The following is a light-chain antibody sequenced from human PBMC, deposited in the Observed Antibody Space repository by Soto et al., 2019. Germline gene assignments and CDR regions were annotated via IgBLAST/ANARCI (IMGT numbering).Light chain of an antibody. CDR3: HQYNTYSHT. CDR1: QSISGW. J-gene: IGKJ1*01. V-gene: IGKV1-5*01. CDR2: DAS. Sequence: DIQMTQSPPTLSASVGDRVTLTCRASQSISGWLAWYQQKPGKAPKLLIYDASTLESGVPSRFSGSGSGTEFTLTISSLQPEDFATYYCHQYNTYSHTFGQGTKVEI.